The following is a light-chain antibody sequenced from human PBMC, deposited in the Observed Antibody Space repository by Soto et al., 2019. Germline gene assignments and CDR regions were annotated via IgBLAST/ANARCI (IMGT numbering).Light chain of an antibody. CDR3: TTWDDSLNGPV. Sequence: QSALTQPASVSGSPGQSITISCTGTSGDIGSYNRVSWYQQHPGKAPKLIIYEVTDRPSGVSNRFSGSKSGNTASLTISGLQSEDEADYYCTTWDDSLNGPVFGGGTKLTVL. CDR2: EVT. CDR1: SGDIGSYNR. V-gene: IGLV2-14*01. J-gene: IGLJ3*02.